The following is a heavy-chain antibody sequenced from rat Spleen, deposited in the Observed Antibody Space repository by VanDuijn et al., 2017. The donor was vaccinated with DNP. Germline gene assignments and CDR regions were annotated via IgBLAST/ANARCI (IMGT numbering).Heavy chain of an antibody. Sequence: EVQLVESGGGLVQPGRSLKLSCAASGFTFSAYYMAWVRQAPAKGLEWVAYIGSPAYAPYYTDSVKGRFAISRDNAKSTLYLQMNSLRSEDTATYYCARMFYGYSDYWGQGVMVTVSS. V-gene: IGHV5-25*01. D-gene: IGHD1-9*01. J-gene: IGHJ2*01. CDR2: IGSPAYAP. CDR1: GFTFSAYY. CDR3: ARMFYGYSDY.